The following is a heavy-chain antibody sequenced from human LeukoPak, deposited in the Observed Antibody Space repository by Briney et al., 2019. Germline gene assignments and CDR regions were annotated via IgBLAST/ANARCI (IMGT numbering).Heavy chain of an antibody. CDR2: ISWNSGSI. Sequence: PGGSRRLSCAAAGFTFDDYAMHWVRQAPGKGLEWVSGISWNSGSIGYADSVKGRFTISRDNAKNSLYLQMNSLRAEDTALYYCAPLGELIDYWGQGTLVTVSS. V-gene: IGHV3-9*01. CDR1: GFTFDDYA. D-gene: IGHD3-10*01. J-gene: IGHJ4*02. CDR3: APLGELIDY.